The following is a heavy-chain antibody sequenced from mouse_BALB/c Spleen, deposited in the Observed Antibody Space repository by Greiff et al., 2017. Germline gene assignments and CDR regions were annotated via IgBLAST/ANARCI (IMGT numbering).Heavy chain of an antibody. J-gene: IGHJ1*01. CDR2: INPNNGGT. Sequence: VQLQQSGPELVKPGASVKIPCKASGYTFTDYNMDWVKQSHGKSLEWIGDINPNNGGTIYNQKFKGKATLTVDKSSSTAYMELRSLTSEDTAVYYCAREAVRRRRYFDVWGAGTTVTVSS. CDR1: GYTFTDYN. V-gene: IGHV1-18*01. CDR3: AREAVRRRRYFDV. D-gene: IGHD2-14*01.